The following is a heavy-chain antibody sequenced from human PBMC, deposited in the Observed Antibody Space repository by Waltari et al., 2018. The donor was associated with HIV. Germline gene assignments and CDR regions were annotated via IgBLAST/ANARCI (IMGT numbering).Heavy chain of an antibody. CDR1: GGSISSYY. D-gene: IGHD3-22*01. V-gene: IGHV4-59*01. Sequence: QVQLQESGPGLVKPSETLSLTCTVSGGSISSYYWSWIRQPPGKGLEWIGYIYYSGSTNYNPSHKSRVTISVDTSKNQFSLKLSSVTAADTAVYYGARKGDDSSGYLFDYWGQGTLVTVSS. J-gene: IGHJ4*02. CDR3: ARKGDDSSGYLFDY. CDR2: IYYSGST.